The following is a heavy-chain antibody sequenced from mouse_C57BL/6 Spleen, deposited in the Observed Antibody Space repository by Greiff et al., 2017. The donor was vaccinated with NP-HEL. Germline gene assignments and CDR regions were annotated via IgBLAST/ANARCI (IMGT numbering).Heavy chain of an antibody. CDR3: ASERLGQGWYFDV. CDR2: ISDGGSYT. D-gene: IGHD4-1*01. Sequence: EVKVEESGGGLVKPGGSLKLSCAASGFTFSSYAMSWVRQTPEKRLEWVATISDGGSYTYYPDNVKGRFTISRDNAKNNLYLQMSHLKSEDTAMYYCASERLGQGWYFDVWGTGTTVTVSS. CDR1: GFTFSSYA. V-gene: IGHV5-4*03. J-gene: IGHJ1*03.